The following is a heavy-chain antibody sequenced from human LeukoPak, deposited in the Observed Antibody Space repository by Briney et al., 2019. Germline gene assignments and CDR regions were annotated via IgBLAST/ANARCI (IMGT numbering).Heavy chain of an antibody. Sequence: PGGSLRLSCAASGFTVSSNYMSWGRQAPGKRLEWVSVIYSGGSTYYADSVKGRFTISRDNSKNTLYLQMNSLRAPDTAVYYCARGDYGDYGIGYYFDYWGQGTLVTVSS. CDR2: IYSGGST. J-gene: IGHJ4*02. V-gene: IGHV3-66*01. D-gene: IGHD4-17*01. CDR1: GFTVSSNY. CDR3: ARGDYGDYGIGYYFDY.